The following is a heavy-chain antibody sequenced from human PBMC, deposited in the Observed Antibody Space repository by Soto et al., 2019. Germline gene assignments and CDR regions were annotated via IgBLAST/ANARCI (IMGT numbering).Heavy chain of an antibody. CDR1: AYTFTNYA. D-gene: IGHD2-15*01. CDR2: ISGDNGNT. V-gene: IGHV1-18*01. Sequence: QVQLVQSGAEVKKPGASVRVSCQTSAYTFTNYAVSWVRQAPGQGLEWMGWISGDNGNTIYAQKFQGRVTMTTDTSTRKAYMELRSLRSDDTAVYYSATGLLGDCSGGTCYSDSWGQGTLVTVSS. J-gene: IGHJ4*02. CDR3: ATGLLGDCSGGTCYSDS.